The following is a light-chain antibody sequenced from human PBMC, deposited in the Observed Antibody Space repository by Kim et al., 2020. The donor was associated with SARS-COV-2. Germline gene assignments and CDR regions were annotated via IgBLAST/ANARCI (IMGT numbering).Light chain of an antibody. CDR1: SGSIASNY. CDR3: QSYDSSNWV. Sequence: NFMLTQPHSVSGSPGKTITISCTGTSGSIASNYVQWYQQRPGSAPTTVIYEDNQRPSGVPDRFSGSIDRSSNSASLTISGLKTEDEAVYYCQSYDSSNWVFGGGTQLTVL. CDR2: EDN. J-gene: IGLJ3*02. V-gene: IGLV6-57*02.